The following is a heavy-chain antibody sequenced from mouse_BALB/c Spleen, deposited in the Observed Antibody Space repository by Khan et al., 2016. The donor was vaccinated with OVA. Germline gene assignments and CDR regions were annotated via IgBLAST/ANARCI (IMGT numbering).Heavy chain of an antibody. J-gene: IGHJ4*01. CDR1: GFSLSRYN. D-gene: IGHD2-14*01. Sequence: QVQLQQPGPGLVAPSQSLSITCTVSGFSLSRYNIHWVRQPPGKGLEWLGMIWGGGGTDYNSTLKSRLSIRKDNSKSQVLLNMNSLQTDDTAMYYCARAYYRYDGYYAMDYWGQGTSVTVSS. V-gene: IGHV2-6-4*01. CDR3: ARAYYRYDGYYAMDY. CDR2: IWGGGGT.